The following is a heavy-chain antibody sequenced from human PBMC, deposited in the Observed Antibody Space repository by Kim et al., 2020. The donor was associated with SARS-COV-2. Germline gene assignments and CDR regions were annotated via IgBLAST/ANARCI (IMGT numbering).Heavy chain of an antibody. D-gene: IGHD3-3*01. CDR3: AIGTTDYDFWSGYYPRIFDY. CDR1: GFTFSSYG. CDR2: IWYDGSNK. Sequence: GGSLRLSCAASGFTFSSYGMHWVRQAPGKGLEWVAVIWYDGSNKYYADSVKGRFTISRDNSKNTLYLQMNSLRAEDTAVYYCAIGTTDYDFWSGYYPRIFDYWGQGTLVTVSS. V-gene: IGHV3-33*01. J-gene: IGHJ4*02.